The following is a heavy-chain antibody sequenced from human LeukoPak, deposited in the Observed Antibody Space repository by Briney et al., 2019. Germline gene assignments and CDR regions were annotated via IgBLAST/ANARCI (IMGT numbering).Heavy chain of an antibody. D-gene: IGHD2-15*01. V-gene: IGHV4-59*01. CDR2: IYYSGST. CDR3: ARDLVVAATYYYYGMDV. Sequence: SGTLSLTCTVSGGSISSYYWSWIRQPPGKGLEWIGYIYYSGSTNYNPSLKSRVTISVDTSKNQFSLKLSSVTAADTAVYYCARDLVVAATYYYYGMDVWGQGTTVTVSS. J-gene: IGHJ6*02. CDR1: GGSISSYY.